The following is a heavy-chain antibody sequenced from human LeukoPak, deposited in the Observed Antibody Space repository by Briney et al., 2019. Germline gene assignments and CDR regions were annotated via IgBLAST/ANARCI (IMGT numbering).Heavy chain of an antibody. D-gene: IGHD5-18*01. J-gene: IGHJ3*02. CDR2: VSAYNGNT. V-gene: IGHV1-18*01. CDR1: GYTFTSYG. Sequence: ASVKVSCKASGYTFTSYGISWVRQAPGQGLEWMGWVSAYNGNTNYAQKVQGRVTMTTDTSTSTAYMELRSLRSDDTAVYYCARDTAMGSARGFDIWGQATMVTVSS. CDR3: ARDTAMGSARGFDI.